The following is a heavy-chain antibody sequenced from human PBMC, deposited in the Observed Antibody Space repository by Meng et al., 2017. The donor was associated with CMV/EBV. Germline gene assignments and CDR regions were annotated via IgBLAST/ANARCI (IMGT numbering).Heavy chain of an antibody. CDR3: ARADQSNTIFGVFTLPGGV. D-gene: IGHD3-3*01. Sequence: GGSLRLSCAASGFTFSSYSMNWVRQAPGKGLEWVSSISSSSSYIYYADSVKGRFTISRDNAKNTLYLQMNSLRAEDTAVYYCARADQSNTIFGVFTLPGGVWGQGTTVTVSS. CDR1: GFTFSSYS. CDR2: ISSSSSYI. J-gene: IGHJ6*02. V-gene: IGHV3-21*01.